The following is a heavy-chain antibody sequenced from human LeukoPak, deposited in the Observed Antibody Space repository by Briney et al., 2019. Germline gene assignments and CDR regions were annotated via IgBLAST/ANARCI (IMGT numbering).Heavy chain of an antibody. D-gene: IGHD4-17*01. J-gene: IGHJ4*02. Sequence: GGSLRLSCAASGFTFSSYGMHWVRQAPGKGLEWVAVIWYDGSNKYYADSVKGRFTISRDNSKNTLYLQMNSLRAEDTAVYYCARDHPEYGDAASDYWGQGTLVTVSS. CDR2: IWYDGSNK. V-gene: IGHV3-33*01. CDR3: ARDHPEYGDAASDY. CDR1: GFTFSSYG.